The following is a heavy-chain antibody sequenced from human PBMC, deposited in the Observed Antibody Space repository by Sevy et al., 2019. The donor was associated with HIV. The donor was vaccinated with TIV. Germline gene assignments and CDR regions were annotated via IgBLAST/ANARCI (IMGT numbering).Heavy chain of an antibody. J-gene: IGHJ4*02. V-gene: IGHV4-59*01. CDR2: IHYSGRT. Sequence: SETLSLTCTVSGGSISNYYWSWIRQPPGKGLEWIGYIHYSGRTNYNPSLKSRVTISVETSKNQFSLKVSSVTAADTAVYYCAGSMMGYDSFFDYWGQGTLVTVSS. CDR3: AGSMMGYDSFFDY. CDR1: GGSISNYY. D-gene: IGHD5-12*01.